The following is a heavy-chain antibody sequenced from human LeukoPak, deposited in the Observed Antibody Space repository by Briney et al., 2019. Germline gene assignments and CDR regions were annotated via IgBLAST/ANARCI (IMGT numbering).Heavy chain of an antibody. CDR3: ATIRDSSSWAFDY. CDR1: GFTFIDAW. D-gene: IGHD6-13*01. CDR2: IKSKAGGGTP. V-gene: IGHV3-15*01. J-gene: IGHJ4*02. Sequence: GGSLRLSCAASGFTFIDAWMGWVRQAPGKGLEWVGRIKSKAGGGTPDYAAPVKGRFTISRDDSQNTLYVQMDSLTTDDTAVYYCATIRDSSSWAFDYWGQGTLVTVSS.